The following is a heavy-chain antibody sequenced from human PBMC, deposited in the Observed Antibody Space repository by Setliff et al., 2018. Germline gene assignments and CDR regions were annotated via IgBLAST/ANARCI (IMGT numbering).Heavy chain of an antibody. J-gene: IGHJ4*02. CDR3: ASDIHNDYDYFDY. CDR2: VRSRINNFAT. Sequence: GGSLRLSCAASGFTFRTYSMHWVRQAPGKGLAWVGRVRSRINNFATAYDASVKGRFIISRDDSKNTAYLQMNSLKTEDTAVYYCASDIHNDYDYFDYWGQGIQVTVSS. CDR1: GFTFRTYS. D-gene: IGHD4-17*01. V-gene: IGHV3-73*01.